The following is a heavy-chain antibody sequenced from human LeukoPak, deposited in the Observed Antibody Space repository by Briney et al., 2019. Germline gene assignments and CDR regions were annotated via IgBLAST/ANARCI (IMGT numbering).Heavy chain of an antibody. CDR3: ARGTGAFDI. CDR1: GFTFSSHW. D-gene: IGHD1-1*01. J-gene: IGHJ3*02. Sequence: DGSLRLSCVASGFTFSSHWMHWVRQAPGKGLVWVSHIKSDGSFTNYADSVKGRFTISRDNAKNTLYLQMNSLRPEDTAVYYCARGTGAFDIWGQGTKVAVSS. CDR2: IKSDGSFT. V-gene: IGHV3-74*01.